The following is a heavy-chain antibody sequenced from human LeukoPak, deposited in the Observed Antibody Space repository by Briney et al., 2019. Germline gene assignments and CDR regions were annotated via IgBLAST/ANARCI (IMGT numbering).Heavy chain of an antibody. CDR3: ARVTGLWQQLAFDY. D-gene: IGHD6-13*01. CDR1: GGSISSYY. Sequence: SETLSLTCTVSGGSISSYYWSWIRQPPGKGLEWIGYIYYSGSTNYNPSLKSRVTISVDTSKNQFSLKLSSVTAADTAVYYCARVTGLWQQLAFDYWGQGTLVTVSS. J-gene: IGHJ4*02. V-gene: IGHV4-59*01. CDR2: IYYSGST.